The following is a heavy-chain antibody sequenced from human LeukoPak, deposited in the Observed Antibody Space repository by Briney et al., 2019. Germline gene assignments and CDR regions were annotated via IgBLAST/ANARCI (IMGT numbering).Heavy chain of an antibody. Sequence: ASVKVSCKASGYTFTGYYMHWVRQAPGQGLEWMGWINPNSGGTNYAQKFQGRVTMTRDTSISTAYMELSRLRSDDTAVYYCARVKDRISMVRGVLSPQNYYYYYMDVWGKGTTVTVSS. D-gene: IGHD3-10*01. J-gene: IGHJ6*03. CDR2: INPNSGGT. V-gene: IGHV1-2*02. CDR3: ARVKDRISMVRGVLSPQNYYYYYMDV. CDR1: GYTFTGYY.